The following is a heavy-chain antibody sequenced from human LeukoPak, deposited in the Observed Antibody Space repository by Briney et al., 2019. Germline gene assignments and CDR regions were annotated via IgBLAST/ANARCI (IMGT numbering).Heavy chain of an antibody. CDR3: ARLYNSGPFDY. V-gene: IGHV3-7*01. CDR1: GFTFSDYY. J-gene: IGHJ4*02. D-gene: IGHD6-19*01. Sequence: GGSLRLSCAASGFTFSDYYMSWIRQAPGKGLEWVANIRQDGSEKYYVDSVKGRFTISRDNAKNSLYLQMNSLRAEDTAVYYCARLYNSGPFDYWGQGVLVTVSS. CDR2: IRQDGSEK.